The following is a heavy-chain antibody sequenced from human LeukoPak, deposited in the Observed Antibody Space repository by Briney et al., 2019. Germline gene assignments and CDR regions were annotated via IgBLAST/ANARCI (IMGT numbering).Heavy chain of an antibody. V-gene: IGHV4-39*07. Sequence: SETLSLACTVSGGSISSSSYYWGWIRQPPGKGLEWIGSIYYSGSTYYNPSLKSRVTISVDTSKNQFSLKLSSVTAADTAVYYCARSDSSGWYPLTLYYFDYWGQGTLVTVSS. CDR2: IYYSGST. J-gene: IGHJ4*02. CDR3: ARSDSSGWYPLTLYYFDY. CDR1: GGSISSSSYY. D-gene: IGHD6-19*01.